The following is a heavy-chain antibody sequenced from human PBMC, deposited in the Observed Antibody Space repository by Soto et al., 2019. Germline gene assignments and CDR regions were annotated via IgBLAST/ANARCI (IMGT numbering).Heavy chain of an antibody. CDR1: GFTFSSYA. J-gene: IGHJ3*02. CDR3: AKIXRITIFGVVMTPDAFDI. Sequence: GESLRLSCAASGFTFSSYAMSWVRQAPGKGLEWVSAISGSGGSTYYADSVKGRFTISRDNSKNTLYLQMNSLRAEDTAVYYCAKIXRITIFGVVMTPDAFDIWGQGTMVTVSS. D-gene: IGHD3-3*01. CDR2: ISGSGGST. V-gene: IGHV3-23*01.